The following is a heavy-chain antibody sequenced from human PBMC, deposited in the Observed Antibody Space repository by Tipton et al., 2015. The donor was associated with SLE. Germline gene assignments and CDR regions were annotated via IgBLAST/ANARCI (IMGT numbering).Heavy chain of an antibody. J-gene: IGHJ3*01. V-gene: IGHV4-34*01. CDR2: INHSGSI. Sequence: TLSLTRAVYGGSFSGYYWSWIRQPPGKGLEWIGEINHSGSINYSPSLRNRVTISVDTSKNQFSLELTSLSAADTAVYYCARHKRGMIDVFDLWVRGTLVTVSS. CDR3: ARHKRGMIDVFDL. CDR1: GGSFSGYY. D-gene: IGHD3-16*01.